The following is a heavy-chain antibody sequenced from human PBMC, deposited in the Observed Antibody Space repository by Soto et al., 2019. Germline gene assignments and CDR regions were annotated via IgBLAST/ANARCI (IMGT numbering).Heavy chain of an antibody. CDR2: ILSNDEK. D-gene: IGHD3-10*01. J-gene: IGHJ1*01. CDR1: GFSLSDPRMA. CDR3: ARIELPLVRGGEYFQH. V-gene: IGHV2-26*01. Sequence: QVTLKESGPVLVKPTETLTLTCTVSGFSLSDPRMAVSWIRQPPGKALEWLAHILSNDEKSYTTSLKTRLTSSKDTSQSQVVLTMTNMDPVDTATYYCARIELPLVRGGEYFQHWGQGTLVTVSS.